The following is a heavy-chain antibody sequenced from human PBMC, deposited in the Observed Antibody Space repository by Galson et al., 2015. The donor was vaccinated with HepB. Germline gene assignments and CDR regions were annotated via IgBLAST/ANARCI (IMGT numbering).Heavy chain of an antibody. CDR3: VRADQGYYGNSGYY. V-gene: IGHV1-3*01. J-gene: IGHJ4*02. CDR1: GYTFINYN. CDR2: INADNGNT. Sequence: SVKVSCKASGYTFINYNMHWVRQAPGQRLEWMGLINADNGNTEYSQKFQGRVIITSDTSASTVYMELSSLRSEDTAVYYCVRADQGYYGNSGYYWGQGSLVTVFS. D-gene: IGHD3-22*01.